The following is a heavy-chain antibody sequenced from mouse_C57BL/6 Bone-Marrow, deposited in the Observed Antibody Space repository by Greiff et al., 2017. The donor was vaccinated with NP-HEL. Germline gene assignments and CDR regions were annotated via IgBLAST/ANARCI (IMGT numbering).Heavy chain of an antibody. CDR3: APDYYGSSYPYWYFDV. D-gene: IGHD1-1*01. CDR1: GYTFTSYT. Sequence: QVQLKQSGAELARPGASVKMSCKASGYTFTSYTMHWVKQRPGQGLEWIGYINPSSGYTKYNQKFKDKATLTADKSSSTAYMQLSSLTSEDSAVYYCAPDYYGSSYPYWYFDVWGTGTTVTVSS. CDR2: INPSSGYT. V-gene: IGHV1-4*01. J-gene: IGHJ1*03.